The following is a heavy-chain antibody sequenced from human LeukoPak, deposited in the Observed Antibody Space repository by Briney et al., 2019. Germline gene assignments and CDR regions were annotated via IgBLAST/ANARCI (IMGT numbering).Heavy chain of an antibody. Sequence: ASVKVSCKASGYTFTSYYMHWVRQAPGQGLEWMGIINPSGGSTSYAQKFQGRVTMTRDTSTSTVYMELSSLRSEDTAVYYCARELAVAGICPGLDYWGQGTLVTVSS. D-gene: IGHD6-19*01. CDR3: ARELAVAGICPGLDY. CDR2: INPSGGST. CDR1: GYTFTSYY. V-gene: IGHV1-46*01. J-gene: IGHJ4*02.